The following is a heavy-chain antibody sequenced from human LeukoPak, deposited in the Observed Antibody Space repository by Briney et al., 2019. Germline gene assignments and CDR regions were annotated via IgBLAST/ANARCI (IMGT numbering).Heavy chain of an antibody. V-gene: IGHV3-23*01. Sequence: GGSLRLSCAASGFTFSSYAMSWVRQAPGKGLKWVSAISGSGGSTYYADSVKGRFTISRDNSKNTLYLQMNSLRAEDTAVYYCAKKLIVVVVAATSTGFDYWGQGTLVTVSS. CDR1: GFTFSSYA. CDR2: ISGSGGST. J-gene: IGHJ4*02. CDR3: AKKLIVVVVAATSTGFDY. D-gene: IGHD2-15*01.